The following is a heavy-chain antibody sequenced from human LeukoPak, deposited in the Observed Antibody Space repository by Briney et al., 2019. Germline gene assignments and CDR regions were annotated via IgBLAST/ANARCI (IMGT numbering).Heavy chain of an antibody. J-gene: IGHJ6*02. CDR3: AKGRAYCGGDCYSGYYYAMDD. CDR1: GFIVGSYY. D-gene: IGHD2-21*02. Sequence: PGGSLRLSCAASGFIVGSYYMSWVRQAPVKGLEWVSVIHSGGDTYYADSVKGRFTISRDNSKNTLYLQMNSLRAEDTAVYYCAKGRAYCGGDCYSGYYYAMDDWGQGTTVTVSS. V-gene: IGHV3-66*01. CDR2: IHSGGDT.